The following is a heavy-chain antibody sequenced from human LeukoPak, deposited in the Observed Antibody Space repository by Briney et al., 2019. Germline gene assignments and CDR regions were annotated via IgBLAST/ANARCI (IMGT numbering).Heavy chain of an antibody. CDR3: VRRVRYFGQNDY. CDR2: IYYTGST. V-gene: IGHV4-59*08. J-gene: IGHJ4*02. Sequence: PSETLSLTCTVSGASMSDYYWSWIRQPPGKGLEWIGYIYYTGSTNYNPSLKSRVTMSVDTSKNQISQKLSSVTAADSAVYYCVRRVRYFGQNDYWGQGTLVTVSS. CDR1: GASMSDYY. D-gene: IGHD3-9*01.